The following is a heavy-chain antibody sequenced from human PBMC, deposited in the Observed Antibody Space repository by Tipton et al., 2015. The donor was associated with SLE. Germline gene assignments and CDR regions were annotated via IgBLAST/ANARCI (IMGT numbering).Heavy chain of an antibody. V-gene: IGHV4-34*01. CDR2: INHSGST. CDR3: AGENPYAYYDWARRHYFDP. D-gene: IGHD3-22*01. CDR1: GGSFTNYY. Sequence: TLSLTCAVYGGSFTNYYWSWIRQPPGKGLEWIGEINHSGSTKYNPSLKSRVTISVDTSKKQFSLKMTSVTAADTAVYYCAGENPYAYYDWARRHYFDPWGQGTLVTVSS. J-gene: IGHJ4*02.